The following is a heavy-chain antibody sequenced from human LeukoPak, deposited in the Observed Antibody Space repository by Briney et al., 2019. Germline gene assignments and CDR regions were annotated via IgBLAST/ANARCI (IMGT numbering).Heavy chain of an antibody. J-gene: IGHJ4*02. CDR1: GFAFTKAW. D-gene: IGHD3-10*01. CDR2: IKEDGSDK. Sequence: QPGGSLRLSCAASGFAFTKAWMTWVRQAPGKGLEWVATIKEDGSDKYYVDSVRGRFTISRDNAENSVYLQMNRLTAEDTALYYCVRDGIRDIPGIITIRYDYWGQGTLVTVSS. V-gene: IGHV3-7*05. CDR3: VRDGIRDIPGIITIRYDY.